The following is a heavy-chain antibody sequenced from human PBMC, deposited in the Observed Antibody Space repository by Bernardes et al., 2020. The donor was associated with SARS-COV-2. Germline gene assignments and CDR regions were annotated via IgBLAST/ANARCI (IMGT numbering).Heavy chain of an antibody. Sequence: ASVKVSCKASGYTFTSYGISWVRQAPGQGLEWMGWISAYNGNTNYAQKLQGRVTMTTDTSTSTAYMELRSLRSDDTAVYYCARDRSGPFSPGLTPDYWGQGTLVTVSA. CDR1: GYTFTSYG. D-gene: IGHD3-3*01. CDR2: ISAYNGNT. J-gene: IGHJ4*02. V-gene: IGHV1-18*04. CDR3: ARDRSGPFSPGLTPDY.